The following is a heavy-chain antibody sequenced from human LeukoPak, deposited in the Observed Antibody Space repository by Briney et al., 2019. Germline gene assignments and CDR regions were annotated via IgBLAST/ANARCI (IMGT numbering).Heavy chain of an antibody. CDR2: VSHSGIT. V-gene: IGHV4-39*07. D-gene: IGHD2-2*02. CDR1: GGSISSGGYY. J-gene: IGHJ3*02. Sequence: SETLSLTCTVSGGSISSGGYYWGWIRQPPGKGLEWLGSVSHSGITYYNSSLNSRVTISVDTSKNQFSLKLSSVTAADTAVYYCAKKGGYCSSTSCYRDAFDIWGQGTMVTVSS. CDR3: AKKGGYCSSTSCYRDAFDI.